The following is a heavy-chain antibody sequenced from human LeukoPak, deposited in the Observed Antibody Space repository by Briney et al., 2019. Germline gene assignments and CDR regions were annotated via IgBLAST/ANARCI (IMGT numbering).Heavy chain of an antibody. V-gene: IGHV3-23*01. CDR1: GFTFSSYA. CDR2: ISGSGGST. J-gene: IGHJ6*03. Sequence: GGSLRLSCAASGFTFSSYAMRWVRQAPGKGLEWVSAISGSGGSTYYADSVKVRFTISRDNSKNTLYLQMNSLRAEDTAVYYCAKGGSSSPWGYYYYMDVWGKGTTVTVSS. D-gene: IGHD2-15*01. CDR3: AKGGSSSPWGYYYYMDV.